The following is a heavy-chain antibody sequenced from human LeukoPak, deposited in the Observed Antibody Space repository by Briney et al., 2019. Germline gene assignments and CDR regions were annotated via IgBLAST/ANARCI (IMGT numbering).Heavy chain of an antibody. CDR1: GFTFGSYG. J-gene: IGHJ4*02. D-gene: IGHD6-13*01. CDR3: AKGYISRFEY. Sequence: GGSLRLSCAASGFTFGSYGMHWVRQAPGKGPEWVAVIWYDGSNIYYADSVKGRFTISRDNSKNTLYLQMNSLRAEDTAVYYCAKGYISRFEYWGQGTLVTVSS. V-gene: IGHV3-33*06. CDR2: IWYDGSNI.